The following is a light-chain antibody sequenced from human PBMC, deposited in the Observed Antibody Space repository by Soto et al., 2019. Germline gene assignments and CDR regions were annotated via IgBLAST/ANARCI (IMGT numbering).Light chain of an antibody. CDR2: DAS. J-gene: IGKJ3*01. CDR3: HHRSS. CDR1: QGVSYS. V-gene: IGKV3D-11*01. Sequence: EIVLTQSPATLSLSPGERATLSCRASQGVSYSLAWYQQKPGQAPRLLIYDASNRTTGIPARFSGSGPGTDFILTISSLEPEDFAVYYCHHRSSFGPGTKVEIK.